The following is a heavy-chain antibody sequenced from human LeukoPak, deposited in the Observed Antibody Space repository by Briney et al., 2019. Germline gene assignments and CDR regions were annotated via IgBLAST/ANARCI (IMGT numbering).Heavy chain of an antibody. CDR1: GGTFSSYA. J-gene: IGHJ3*02. V-gene: IGHV1-46*01. D-gene: IGHD3-10*01. CDR3: ARVMVRGVDEAFDI. CDR2: INPSGGST. Sequence: ASVKVSCKASGGTFSSYAISWVRQAPGQGLEWMGIINPSGGSTSYAQKFQGRVTMTRDMSTSTVYMELSSLRSEDTAVYYCARVMVRGVDEAFDIWGQGTMVTVSS.